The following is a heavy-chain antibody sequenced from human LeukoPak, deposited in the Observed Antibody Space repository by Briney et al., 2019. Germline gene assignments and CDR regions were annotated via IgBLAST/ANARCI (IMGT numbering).Heavy chain of an antibody. Sequence: GRSLRLSCAASGFTFTAYALHWVRQAPGKGLEWVALISFDGSNKYYADSVEGRFTISRDNSNNTLYLQMNSLRADDTAVYYCARDPDYGGNGRLGFEYWGQGTLVTVSS. CDR1: GFTFTAYA. CDR3: ARDPDYGGNGRLGFEY. CDR2: ISFDGSNK. D-gene: IGHD4-23*01. V-gene: IGHV3-30-3*01. J-gene: IGHJ4*02.